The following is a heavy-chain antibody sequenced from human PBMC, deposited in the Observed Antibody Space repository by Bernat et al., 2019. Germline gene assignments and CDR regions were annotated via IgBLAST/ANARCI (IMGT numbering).Heavy chain of an antibody. CDR2: VYYNGNT. J-gene: IGHJ6*03. V-gene: IGHV4-4*02. Sequence: QVQLQESGPGLVEPSGTLSLTCGVSGGSVSSKNWWGWVRQSPGQGLEWIGEVYYNGNTNYNPSLSGRVTISVDKSKNQFSLKLTSVTAADTAVYYCARPYYYYLDVWGTGTTVTVSS. CDR3: ARPYYYYLDV. CDR1: GGSVSSKNW.